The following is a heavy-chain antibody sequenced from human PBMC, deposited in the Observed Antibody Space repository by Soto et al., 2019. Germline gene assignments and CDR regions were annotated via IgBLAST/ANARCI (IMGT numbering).Heavy chain of an antibody. CDR1: GGSISSYY. D-gene: IGHD3-22*01. V-gene: IGHV4-59*01. CDR3: ARVRGYYDNSGYYYVFDY. CDR2: IYYSGST. J-gene: IGHJ4*01. Sequence: PSETLSLTCTVSGGSISSYYWSWIRQPPGKGLEWIGYIYYSGSTNYNPSLKSRVTISVDTSKNQFSLKLSSVTAADTAVYYCARVRGYYDNSGYYYVFDYWGQGTLVTVSS.